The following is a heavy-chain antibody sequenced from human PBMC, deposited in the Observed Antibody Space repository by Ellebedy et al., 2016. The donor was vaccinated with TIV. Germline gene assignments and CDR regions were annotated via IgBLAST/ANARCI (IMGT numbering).Heavy chain of an antibody. V-gene: IGHV1-46*01. CDR1: GYTFTSYY. CDR2: INPSGGST. J-gene: IGHJ4*02. CDR3: ARDLFGGVTADY. D-gene: IGHD3-16*01. Sequence: ASVKVSXKASGYTFTSYYMHWVRQAPGQGLEWMGIINPSGGSTSYAQKFQGRVTMTRDTSSSTVYMELSSLRSEDTAVYYCARDLFGGVTADYWGQGTLATVSS.